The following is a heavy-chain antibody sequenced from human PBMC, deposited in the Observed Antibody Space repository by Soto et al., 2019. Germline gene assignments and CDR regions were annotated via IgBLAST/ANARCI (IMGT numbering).Heavy chain of an antibody. Sequence: ASVKVSCKVSGYTLTELSVHWVRQTPGKGLEWMGGFDPEDGETVYAQKFQGRVTMTEDTPTDTAYMELISLRSEDAAVYYCATLKSNYFYYYGMDVWGQGTTVTVSS. CDR1: GYTLTELS. CDR3: ATLKSNYFYYYGMDV. J-gene: IGHJ6*02. V-gene: IGHV1-24*01. CDR2: FDPEDGET. D-gene: IGHD4-4*01.